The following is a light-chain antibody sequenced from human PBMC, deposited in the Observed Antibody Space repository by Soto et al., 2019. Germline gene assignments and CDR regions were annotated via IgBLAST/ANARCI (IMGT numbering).Light chain of an antibody. J-gene: IGKJ3*01. V-gene: IGKV1-27*01. CDR1: QGISNY. Sequence: DIRMTQSPSSLFASLGDRVTITCRASQGISNYLAWYQQKPGKGPKLLIYSASTLHSGVPSRFSGSGSGTDFTLTISSLQPEDVATYYCQKYNGAPPYTFGPGTKVDIK. CDR2: SAS. CDR3: QKYNGAPPYT.